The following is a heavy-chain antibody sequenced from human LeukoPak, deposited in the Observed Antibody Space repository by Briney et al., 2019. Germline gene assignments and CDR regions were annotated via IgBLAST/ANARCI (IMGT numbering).Heavy chain of an antibody. CDR3: AKGVIRQQRTGNYFDY. CDR2: ISYDGSNK. Sequence: GGSLRLSCAASGFTFSSYAMHWVRQAPGKGLEWVAVISYDGSNKYYADSVKGRFTISRDNSKNTLYLQMNSLRAEDTAVYYCAKGVIRQQRTGNYFDYWGQGTLVTVSS. D-gene: IGHD6-13*01. J-gene: IGHJ4*02. V-gene: IGHV3-30-3*01. CDR1: GFTFSSYA.